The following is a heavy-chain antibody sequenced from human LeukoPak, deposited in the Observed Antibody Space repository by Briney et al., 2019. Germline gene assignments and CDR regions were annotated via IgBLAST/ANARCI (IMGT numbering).Heavy chain of an antibody. J-gene: IGHJ4*02. D-gene: IGHD2/OR15-2a*01. CDR2: INPDGSQK. CDR3: AKLLGTVTTYDY. Sequence: GGSLRLSCEASGFTFSRNWMSWVRQAPGKGLEWVASINPDGSQKFYVDSVKGRFTISRDNTKSSLYLEMDSLGAEDTAMYDCAKLLGTVTTYDYWGQGIRVTVSS. V-gene: IGHV3-7*01. CDR1: GFTFSRNW.